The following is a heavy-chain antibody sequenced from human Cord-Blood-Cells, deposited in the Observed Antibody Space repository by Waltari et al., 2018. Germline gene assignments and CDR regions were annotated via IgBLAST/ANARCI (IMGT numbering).Heavy chain of an antibody. J-gene: IGHJ4*02. CDR1: GFTFSRYS. D-gene: IGHD3-10*01. CDR2: ISSSSSYI. V-gene: IGHV3-21*01. CDR3: ARDNPFGAADY. Sequence: EVQLVESGGGLVKPGGSLRLSCAASGFTFSRYSMTWDRQAPGKGLEGVSSISSSSSYIYYADAVKGRFTISRDNAKNSLYLQMNSLRAEDTAVYYCARDNPFGAADYWGQGTLVTVSS.